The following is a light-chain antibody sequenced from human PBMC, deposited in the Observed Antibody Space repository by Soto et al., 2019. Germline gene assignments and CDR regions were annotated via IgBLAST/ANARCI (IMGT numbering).Light chain of an antibody. CDR2: EVT. J-gene: IGLJ1*01. Sequence: QSALTQPASVSGSPRQSITISCTGTGSDVGGYDYVSGYQHHTGKAPKVMIYEVTNRPSGVSNRFSGSKSGNTASMTISGLLGEAEADYYCTSYTSSTTLDVFGTGTKVTVL. V-gene: IGLV2-14*01. CDR1: GSDVGGYDY. CDR3: TSYTSSTTLDV.